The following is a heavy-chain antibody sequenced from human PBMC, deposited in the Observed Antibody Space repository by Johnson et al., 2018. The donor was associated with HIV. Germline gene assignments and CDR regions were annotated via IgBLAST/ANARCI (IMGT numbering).Heavy chain of an antibody. CDR3: AREGGSYKDDAFDI. J-gene: IGHJ3*02. V-gene: IGHV3-9*01. CDR2: IYSGGTT. D-gene: IGHD1-26*01. Sequence: VQLVESGGGLVQPGRSLRLSCAASGFTFDDYAMHWVRQAPGKGLEWVSVIYSGGTTYHADSVKGRFTISRENAKNSLYLQMNSLRAEDTALYYCAREGGSYKDDAFDIWGQGTVVTVSS. CDR1: GFTFDDYA.